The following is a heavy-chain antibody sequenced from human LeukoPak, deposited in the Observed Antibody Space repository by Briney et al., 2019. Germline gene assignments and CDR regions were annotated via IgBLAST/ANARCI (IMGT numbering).Heavy chain of an antibody. D-gene: IGHD6-13*01. CDR3: ARDPYSSIKLTYYYYGMDV. CDR2: ISYDGSNK. J-gene: IGHJ6*02. Sequence: GGSLRLSCAASGFTFSSYAMHWVRQAPGKGLERVAVISYDGSNKYYAGSVKGRFTISRDNSKNTLYLQMNSLRAEDTAVYYCARDPYSSIKLTYYYYGMDVWGQGTTVTVSS. CDR1: GFTFSSYA. V-gene: IGHV3-30-3*01.